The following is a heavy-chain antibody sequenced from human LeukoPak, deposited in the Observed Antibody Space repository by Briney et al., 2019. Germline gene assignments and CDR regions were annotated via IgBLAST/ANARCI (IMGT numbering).Heavy chain of an antibody. J-gene: IGHJ6*03. CDR3: ARASSSYFYYMDV. D-gene: IGHD6-13*01. V-gene: IGHV4-61*02. CDR1: GGSISSGSYY. Sequence: PSQTLSLTCTVSGGSISSGSYYWSWIRQPAGKGLEWIGRIYTSGSTYYSPSLQGRVTISIDTSKNHFSLTLNPVTAADTALYYCARASSSYFYYMDVWGKGTTVTISS. CDR2: IYTSGST.